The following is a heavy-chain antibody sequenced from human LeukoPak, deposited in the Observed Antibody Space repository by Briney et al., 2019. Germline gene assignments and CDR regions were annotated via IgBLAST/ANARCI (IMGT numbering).Heavy chain of an antibody. J-gene: IGHJ4*02. Sequence: GGSLRLSCAASGFTFSSYGMHWVRQAPGKGLEWVAFIRYDGSNKYYADSVKGRFTISRDNSKNTLYLQMNSLRAEDTAVYYCAKDAGALAPAAREPLWNWGQGTLVTVSS. V-gene: IGHV3-30*02. CDR2: IRYDGSNK. CDR3: AKDAGALAPAAREPLWN. CDR1: GFTFSSYG. D-gene: IGHD2-2*01.